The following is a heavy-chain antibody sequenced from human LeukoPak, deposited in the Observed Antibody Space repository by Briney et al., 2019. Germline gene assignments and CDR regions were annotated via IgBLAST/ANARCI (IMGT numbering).Heavy chain of an antibody. V-gene: IGHV4-39*01. CDR2: IYDSGST. CDR1: GGSIRSSYYY. D-gene: IGHD3-10*01. J-gene: IGHJ5*02. Sequence: SETLSLTCPVSGGSIRSSYYYWGWIRQPPGRGLEWIGSIYDSGSTYYNPSLKSRVTISVDTSKNQSSLKLNSVTAADTVVYYCARHYGPWGQGTLVTVSS. CDR3: ARHYGP.